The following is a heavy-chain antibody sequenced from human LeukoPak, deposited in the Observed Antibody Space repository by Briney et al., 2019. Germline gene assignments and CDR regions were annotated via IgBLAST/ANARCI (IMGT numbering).Heavy chain of an antibody. Sequence: GGSLRLSCAASGFTFSSYWIHWVRQAPGRGLVWVPRINSDGSSSSYADSVKGRFTISRDNAKNTLYLQMNSLRAEDTAVYYCASGGDPQNYYAEYFQRWGQGTLVTVSS. CDR1: GFTFSSYW. CDR2: INSDGSSS. D-gene: IGHD3-22*01. J-gene: IGHJ1*01. V-gene: IGHV3-74*01. CDR3: ASGGDPQNYYAEYFQR.